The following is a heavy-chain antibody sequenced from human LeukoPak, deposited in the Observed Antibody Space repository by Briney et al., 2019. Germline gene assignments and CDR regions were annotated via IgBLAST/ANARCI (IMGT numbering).Heavy chain of an antibody. CDR2: IYHSGST. CDR3: ANLIAAAGHFDY. J-gene: IGHJ4*02. Sequence: PSETLPLTCAVSGGSIRSDNWWTWVRQPPGRGLEWIGEIYHSGSTNYNPSLKSRVTISVDKSKNQFSLKLSSLTAADTAVYYCANLIAAAGHFDYWGQGTLVTVSS. V-gene: IGHV4-4*02. CDR1: GGSIRSDNW. D-gene: IGHD6-13*01.